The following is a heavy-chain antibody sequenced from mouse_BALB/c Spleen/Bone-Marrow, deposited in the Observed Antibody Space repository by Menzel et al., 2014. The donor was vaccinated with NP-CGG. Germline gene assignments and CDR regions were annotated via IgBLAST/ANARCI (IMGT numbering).Heavy chain of an antibody. CDR2: IYPGNVNT. J-gene: IGHJ2*01. CDR1: GYTFTSYY. V-gene: IGHV1S56*01. Sequence: QVQLQQSGPELVKPGASVRISCKASGYTFTSYYIHWVKRRPGQGLEWIGWIYPGNVNTKYNEKFKGKATLTADKSSSTAYMQLSSLTSEDSAVYFCARWPYYWGQGTTLTVSS. CDR3: ARWPYY.